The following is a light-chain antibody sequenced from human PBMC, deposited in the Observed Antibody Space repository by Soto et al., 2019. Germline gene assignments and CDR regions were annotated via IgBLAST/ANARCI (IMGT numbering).Light chain of an antibody. J-gene: IGLJ1*01. CDR2: DVS. Sequence: QSVLTQPPSASGTPGQRVTISCSGSSSNIGSNTVNWYQQLPGTAPKLMIYDVSSRPSEVSNRFSGSKSGNTASLTISGLQTEDEADYYCGAYTISSTYVFGAGTKVTVL. V-gene: IGLV1-44*01. CDR1: SSNIGSNT. CDR3: GAYTISSTYV.